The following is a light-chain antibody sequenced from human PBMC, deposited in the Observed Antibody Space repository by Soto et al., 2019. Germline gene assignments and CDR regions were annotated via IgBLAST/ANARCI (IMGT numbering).Light chain of an antibody. CDR1: QSVSTY. Sequence: EIVLTQSPATLSLSPGESATLSCRASQSVSTYLAWYQQKPGQAPRLLIYDASNRATGIPARFSGSGSGTDFTLTISSLEAEDFAVYYCQQYYNWPPYTFGQGTKLDFK. V-gene: IGKV3-11*01. J-gene: IGKJ2*01. CDR2: DAS. CDR3: QQYYNWPPYT.